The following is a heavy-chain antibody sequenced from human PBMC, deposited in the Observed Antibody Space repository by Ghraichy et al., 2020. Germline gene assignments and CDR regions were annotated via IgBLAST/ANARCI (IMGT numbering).Heavy chain of an antibody. CDR2: ISSSSSYI. V-gene: IGHV3-21*01. CDR3: ARVGDYEGEIDY. Sequence: GGSLRLSCAASGFTFSSYSMNWVRQAPGKGLEWVSSISSSSSYIYYADSVKGRFTISRDNAKNSLYLQMNSLRAEDTAVYYCARVGDYEGEIDYWGQGTLVTVSS. J-gene: IGHJ4*02. CDR1: GFTFSSYS. D-gene: IGHD4-17*01.